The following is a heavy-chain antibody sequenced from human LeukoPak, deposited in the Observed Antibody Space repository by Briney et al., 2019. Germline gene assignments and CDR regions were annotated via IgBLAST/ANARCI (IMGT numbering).Heavy chain of an antibody. V-gene: IGHV1-2*02. Sequence: ASVKVSCKASGGTFSSYAISWVRQAPGQGLEWMGWINPNSGGTNYAQKFQGRVTMTRDTSISTAYMELSRLRSDDTAVYYCARGVKDIVVVPAIDYWGQGTLVTVSS. J-gene: IGHJ4*02. CDR1: GGTFSSYA. CDR2: INPNSGGT. CDR3: ARGVKDIVVVPAIDY. D-gene: IGHD2-2*01.